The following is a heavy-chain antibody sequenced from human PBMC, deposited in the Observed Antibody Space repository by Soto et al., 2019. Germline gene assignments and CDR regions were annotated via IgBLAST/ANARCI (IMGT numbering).Heavy chain of an antibody. J-gene: IGHJ5*02. CDR1: GGSISSGGYS. Sequence: QLQLQESGSGLVKPSQTLPLTCAVSGGSISSGGYSWSWIRQPPGKGLEWIGYIYHSGSTYYNPSLKSRVTISVDRSKNQFSLKLSSVTAADTAVYYCARADCSGGSCSFDPWGQGTLVTVSS. CDR2: IYHSGST. D-gene: IGHD2-15*01. CDR3: ARADCSGGSCSFDP. V-gene: IGHV4-30-2*01.